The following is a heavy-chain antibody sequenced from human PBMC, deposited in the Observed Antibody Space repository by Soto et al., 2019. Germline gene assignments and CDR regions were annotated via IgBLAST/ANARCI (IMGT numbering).Heavy chain of an antibody. CDR1: GGTFSSYA. D-gene: IGHD2-2*03. V-gene: IGHV1-69*01. Sequence: SVKVSCKASGGTFSSYAISWVRQAPGQGLEWMGGIIPIFGTANYAQKFQGRVTVTADESTSTAYMELSSLRDEDTAVYYCARAMDIGMASKDNWFDPWGQGTLVTVSS. J-gene: IGHJ5*02. CDR3: ARAMDIGMASKDNWFDP. CDR2: IIPIFGTA.